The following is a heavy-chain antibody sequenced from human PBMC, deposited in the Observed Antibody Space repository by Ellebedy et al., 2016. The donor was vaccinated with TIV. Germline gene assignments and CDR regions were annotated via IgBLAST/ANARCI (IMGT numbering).Heavy chain of an antibody. D-gene: IGHD6-13*01. CDR3: ARAQIGIAAAGLDY. CDR2: IIPIFGTA. J-gene: IGHJ4*02. V-gene: IGHV1-69*06. Sequence: SVKVSCXASGGTFSSYAISWVRQAPGQGLEWMGGIIPIFGTANYAQKFQGRVTITADKSTSTAYMELSSLRSEDTAVYYCARAQIGIAAAGLDYWGQGTLVTVSS. CDR1: GGTFSSYA.